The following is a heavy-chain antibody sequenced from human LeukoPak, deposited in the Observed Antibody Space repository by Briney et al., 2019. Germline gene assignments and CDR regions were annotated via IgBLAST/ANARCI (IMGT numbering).Heavy chain of an antibody. J-gene: IGHJ3*02. Sequence: GESLKISCKGSGYSFTSYWIGWVRQMPGKGLEWMGIIYPGDSDTRYSPSFQGQVTISADKSIGTAYLQWSSLKASDTAMYYCARRRYSGIAAAGTGAFDIWGQGTMVTVSS. V-gene: IGHV5-51*01. CDR2: IYPGDSDT. CDR1: GYSFTSYW. D-gene: IGHD6-13*01. CDR3: ARRRYSGIAAAGTGAFDI.